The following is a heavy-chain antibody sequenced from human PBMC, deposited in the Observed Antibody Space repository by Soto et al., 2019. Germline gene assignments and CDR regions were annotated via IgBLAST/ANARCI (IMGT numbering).Heavy chain of an antibody. V-gene: IGHV4-30-4*02. CDR3: ARGGRCYYY. CDR2: IDNSGTT. CDR1: GDSISGGTYF. J-gene: IGHJ4*01. Sequence: SETLSLTCSVSGDSISGGTYFWSWVRQAPGKGPEWIGYIDNSGTTLYTPSLKSRVSMSVDTSENQFSLQLTSVTAADTAIYYCARGGRCYYYWGHGTLVTVSS. D-gene: IGHD2-15*01.